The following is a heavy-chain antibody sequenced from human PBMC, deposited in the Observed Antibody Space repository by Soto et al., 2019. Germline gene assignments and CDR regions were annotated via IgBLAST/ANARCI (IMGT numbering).Heavy chain of an antibody. D-gene: IGHD3-3*01. CDR3: VKDSGPWSGYDTLGTFDY. CDR1: GFTFSSYA. J-gene: IGHJ4*02. Sequence: EVQLLESGGGSAQPGGSLRLSCAASGFTFSSYAMHWVRQAPGRGLEWVSGISGSAEHTHDADAVKGRFTIARDNSKNTLVLQKNRLRVEDTARYYCVKDSGPWSGYDTLGTFDYWGQGTLATVSS. CDR2: ISGSAEHT. V-gene: IGHV3-23*01.